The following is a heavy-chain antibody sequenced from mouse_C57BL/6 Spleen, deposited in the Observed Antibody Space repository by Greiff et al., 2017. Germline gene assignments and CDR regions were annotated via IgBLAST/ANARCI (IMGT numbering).Heavy chain of an antibody. CDR1: GYSITSGYY. V-gene: IGHV3-6*01. Sequence: VQLQQSGPGLVKPSQSLSLTCSVTGYSITSGYYWNWIRQFPGNKLEWMGYISYDGSNNYNPSLKNRISITRDTSKNQFFLKLNSVTTEDTATYYCAELGRYFDVWGTGTTVTVSS. J-gene: IGHJ1*03. CDR3: AELGRYFDV. CDR2: ISYDGSN. D-gene: IGHD4-1*01.